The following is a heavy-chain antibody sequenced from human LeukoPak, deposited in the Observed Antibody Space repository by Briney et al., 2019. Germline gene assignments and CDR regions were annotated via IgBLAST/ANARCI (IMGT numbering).Heavy chain of an antibody. V-gene: IGHV3-7*01. CDR3: GRGYFDWSEYYFDY. CDR1: RFTFSNYW. J-gene: IGHJ4*02. D-gene: IGHD3-9*01. CDR2: IKQDGIEK. Sequence: GGSPRLSCAASRFTFSNYWMSWVRQTPGERLEWVANIKQDGIEKYNVDSVKGRFTISRDNAKNPLYLQMNSLRAEDTPLYYFGRGYFDWSEYYFDYWGRRTLVTVCS.